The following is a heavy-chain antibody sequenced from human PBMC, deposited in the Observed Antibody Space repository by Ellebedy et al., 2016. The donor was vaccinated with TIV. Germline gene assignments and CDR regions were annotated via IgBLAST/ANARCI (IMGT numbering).Heavy chain of an antibody. CDR3: ARASSREDQA. CDR1: GFTFEEYG. J-gene: IGHJ5*02. Sequence: GGSLRLSXEASGFTFEEYGMTWVRQGPGKGLEWVSGINWRGNSAGYADSVKGRFTISRDNAKNSLYLQMNSLRDEDTDIYYCARASSREDQAWGQGTLVTVSS. D-gene: IGHD1-26*01. V-gene: IGHV3-20*03. CDR2: INWRGNSA.